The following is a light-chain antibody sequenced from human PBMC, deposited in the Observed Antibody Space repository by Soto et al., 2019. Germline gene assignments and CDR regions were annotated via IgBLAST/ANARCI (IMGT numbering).Light chain of an antibody. CDR3: QQYYSTPFA. V-gene: IGKV4-1*01. Sequence: DIVMTQSPDSLAVSLGERVTINCKSSQSVLYSSNNKNYLAWYQQKPGQPPKLLVYWASTRKSGVPDRFSGSGSGTDFTLTISSLQAEDVAVYYCQQYYSTPFAFGPGTKVDIK. J-gene: IGKJ3*01. CDR2: WAS. CDR1: QSVLYSSNNKNY.